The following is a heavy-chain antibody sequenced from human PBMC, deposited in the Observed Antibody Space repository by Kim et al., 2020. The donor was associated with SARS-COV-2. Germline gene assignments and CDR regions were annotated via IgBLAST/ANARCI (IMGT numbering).Heavy chain of an antibody. D-gene: IGHD2-2*01. CDR2: K. J-gene: IGHJ4*02. V-gene: IGHV3-7*03. CDR3: ARVVRAAAFDY. Sequence: KYYVDSVKGRFTISRDNAKNSLYLQMNSLRAEDTAVYYCARVVRAAAFDYWGQGTLVTVSS.